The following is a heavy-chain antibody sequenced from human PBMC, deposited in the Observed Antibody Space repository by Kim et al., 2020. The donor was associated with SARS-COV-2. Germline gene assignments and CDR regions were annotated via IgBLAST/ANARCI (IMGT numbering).Heavy chain of an antibody. CDR3: ARLDPWQLAQFDY. D-gene: IGHD6-6*01. J-gene: IGHJ4*02. Sequence: NPPLKSRVTISVDTSKNQFSLKLSSVTAADTAVYYCARLDPWQLAQFDYWGQGTLVTVSS. V-gene: IGHV4-39*01.